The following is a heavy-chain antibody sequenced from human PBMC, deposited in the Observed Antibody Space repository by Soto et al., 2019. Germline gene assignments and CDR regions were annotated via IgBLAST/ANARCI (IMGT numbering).Heavy chain of an antibody. CDR2: IYYSGST. D-gene: IGHD4-4*01. J-gene: IGHJ6*02. CDR1: GGSISSSSYY. CDR3: ATNYAYYYYYGMDV. V-gene: IGHV4-39*01. Sequence: SETLSLTCTVSGGSISSSSYYWGWIRQPPGKGLEWIGSIYYSGSTYYNPSLKSRVTISVDTSKNQFSLKLSSVTAADTAVYYCATNYAYYYYYGMDVWGHGTTVTYSS.